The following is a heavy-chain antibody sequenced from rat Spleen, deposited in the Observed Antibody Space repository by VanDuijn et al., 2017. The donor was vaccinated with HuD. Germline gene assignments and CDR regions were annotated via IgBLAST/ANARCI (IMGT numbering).Heavy chain of an antibody. Sequence: EVQLVESGGGLVQPGRSMKLSCADSGFTFGDYGMAWIRQAPKKGLEWVAYISYDGSSTYYRDSVKGRFTISRDNAKSTLYLQMDSLRSEDTATDYCATDTGDYWGQGVMVTVSS. V-gene: IGHV5-7*01. D-gene: IGHD5-1*01. J-gene: IGHJ2*01. CDR2: ISYDGSST. CDR3: ATDTGDY. CDR1: GFTFGDYG.